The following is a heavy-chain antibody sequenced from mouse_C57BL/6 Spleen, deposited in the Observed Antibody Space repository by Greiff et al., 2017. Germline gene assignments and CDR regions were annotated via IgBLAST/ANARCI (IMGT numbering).Heavy chain of an antibody. J-gene: IGHJ3*01. CDR1: GYSITSGYD. CDR3: ARSYYGKGAWFAY. Sequence: VQLKESGPGMVKPSQSLSLTCTVTGYSITSGYDWHWIRHFPGNKLEWMGYISYSGSTNYNPSLKSRISITHDTSKNHFFLKLNSVTTEDTATYYCARSYYGKGAWFAYWGQGTLVTVSA. V-gene: IGHV3-1*01. CDR2: ISYSGST. D-gene: IGHD1-1*01.